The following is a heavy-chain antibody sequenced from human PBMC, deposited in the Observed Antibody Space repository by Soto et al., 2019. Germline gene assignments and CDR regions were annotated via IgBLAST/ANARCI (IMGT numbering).Heavy chain of an antibody. D-gene: IGHD6-6*01. V-gene: IGHV3-23*01. CDR3: AIRSSSSTFDY. Sequence: EVQLLESGGGLVQPGESLRLSCAASGFTFSSYAMSWVRQAPGKGLEWVSVISGSDDSTYYADSVKGRFTISRDNSKNTLYLQMNSLRAEDTAVYSGAIRSSSSTFDYWGQGTLVTVSS. J-gene: IGHJ4*02. CDR2: ISGSDDST. CDR1: GFTFSSYA.